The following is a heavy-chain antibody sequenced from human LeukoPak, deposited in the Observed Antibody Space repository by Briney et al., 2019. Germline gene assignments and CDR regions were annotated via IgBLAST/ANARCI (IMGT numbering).Heavy chain of an antibody. V-gene: IGHV3-30*03. Sequence: GRSLRLSCAASGFTFRSYGMHWVRQAPGKGLEWVAVISYDGSNKYYADSVKGRFTISRDNFKNTLYLQMNSLRAEDTAVYYCASPATVTAIFFDYWGQGTLVTVSS. J-gene: IGHJ4*02. CDR3: ASPATVTAIFFDY. CDR2: ISYDGSNK. D-gene: IGHD2-21*02. CDR1: GFTFRSYG.